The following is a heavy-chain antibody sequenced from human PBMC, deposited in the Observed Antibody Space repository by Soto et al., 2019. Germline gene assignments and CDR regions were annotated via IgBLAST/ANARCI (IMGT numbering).Heavy chain of an antibody. D-gene: IGHD3-3*01. Sequence: ASVKVSCKASGYTFTSYGISWVRQAPGQGLEWMGWISAYNGNTNYAQKLQGRVTMTTDTSTSTAYMELRSLRSDDTAVYYCAREERSIFGVVKADYWGQGTLVTVSS. J-gene: IGHJ4*02. CDR2: ISAYNGNT. CDR1: GYTFTSYG. V-gene: IGHV1-18*01. CDR3: AREERSIFGVVKADY.